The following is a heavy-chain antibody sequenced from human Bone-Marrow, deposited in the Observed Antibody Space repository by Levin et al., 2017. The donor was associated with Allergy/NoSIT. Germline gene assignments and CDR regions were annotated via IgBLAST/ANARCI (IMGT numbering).Heavy chain of an antibody. CDR1: GFIFSSSA. Sequence: LSLTCAASGFIFSSSAVTWVRPAPGRGLEWVSSITDSGGRTYYADSVKGRFTMSRDNSKNTVYLQMNSLGGDDTAIYYCVRGGLDYYFDHWGQGSLVTVSS. CDR3: VRGGLDYYFDH. D-gene: IGHD3/OR15-3a*01. V-gene: IGHV3-23*01. J-gene: IGHJ4*02. CDR2: ITDSGGRT.